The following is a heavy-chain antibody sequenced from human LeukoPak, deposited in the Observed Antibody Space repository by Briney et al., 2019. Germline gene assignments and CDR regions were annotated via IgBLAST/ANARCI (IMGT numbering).Heavy chain of an antibody. CDR2: INAYNGNT. Sequence: ASVKVSCKASGGTFSNDAISWVRQAPGQGLEWMGWINAYNGNTNYAQKLQGRVTMTTDTSTSTAYMELRSLRSDDTAVYYCARKGSGFFDYWGQGTLVTVSS. D-gene: IGHD2-15*01. CDR1: GGTFSNDA. CDR3: ARKGSGFFDY. V-gene: IGHV1-18*01. J-gene: IGHJ4*02.